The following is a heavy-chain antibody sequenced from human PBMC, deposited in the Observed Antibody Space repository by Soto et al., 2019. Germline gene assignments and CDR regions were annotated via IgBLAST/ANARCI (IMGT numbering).Heavy chain of an antibody. CDR2: IIPIFGTA. CDR3: ARDRPDYSSSWYRYNWFDP. J-gene: IGHJ5*02. V-gene: IGHV1-69*13. D-gene: IGHD6-13*01. CDR1: GGTFSSYA. Sequence: ASVKVSCKASGGTFSSYAISWVRQAPGQGLEWMGGIIPIFGTANYAQKFQGRVTITADESTSTAYIELSSLRSEDTAVYYCARDRPDYSSSWYRYNWFDPWGQGTLVTVSS.